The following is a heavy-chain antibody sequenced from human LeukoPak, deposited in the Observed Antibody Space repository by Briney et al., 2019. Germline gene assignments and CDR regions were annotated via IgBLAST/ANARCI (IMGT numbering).Heavy chain of an antibody. Sequence: GGSLRLSCAASGFTFSSYAMSWVRQAPGKGLEWVSAISGSGGSTYYADSVRGRFTISRDNPKNTLYLQMNSLRAEDTAVYYCAKLVYSSGWRDYWGQGTLVTVSS. CDR1: GFTFSSYA. CDR3: AKLVYSSGWRDY. J-gene: IGHJ4*02. V-gene: IGHV3-23*01. D-gene: IGHD6-19*01. CDR2: ISGSGGST.